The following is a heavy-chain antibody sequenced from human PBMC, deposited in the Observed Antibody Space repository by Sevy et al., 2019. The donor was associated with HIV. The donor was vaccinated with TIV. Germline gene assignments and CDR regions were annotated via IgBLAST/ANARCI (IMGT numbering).Heavy chain of an antibody. Sequence: GGSLRLSCAASEFTFSSYAMSWVRQAPGKGLEWVSAISGSGGSTYYADSVKGRFTISRDNSKNTLYLQMNSLRAEDTAVYYCAKDLRITIFGVVIDYYMDVWGKGTTVTVSS. D-gene: IGHD3-3*01. CDR3: AKDLRITIFGVVIDYYMDV. J-gene: IGHJ6*03. CDR1: EFTFSSYA. CDR2: ISGSGGST. V-gene: IGHV3-23*01.